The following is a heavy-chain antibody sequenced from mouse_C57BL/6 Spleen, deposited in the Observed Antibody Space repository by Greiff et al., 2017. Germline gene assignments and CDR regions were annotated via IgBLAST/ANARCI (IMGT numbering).Heavy chain of an antibody. CDR2: IYPGDGDT. Sequence: VQLQQSGPELVKPGASVKISCKASGYAFSSSWMNWVKQRPGQGLEWIGRIYPGDGDTNYNGKFKGKATLTADKSSSTAYMQLSSLTSEDSAVYFCARDYYGTYYYAMDYWGQGTSVTVSS. J-gene: IGHJ4*01. V-gene: IGHV1-82*01. CDR3: ARDYYGTYYYAMDY. CDR1: GYAFSSSW. D-gene: IGHD1-1*01.